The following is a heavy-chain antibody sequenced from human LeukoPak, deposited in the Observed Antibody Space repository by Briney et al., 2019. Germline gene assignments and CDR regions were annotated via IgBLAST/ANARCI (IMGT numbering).Heavy chain of an antibody. J-gene: IGHJ6*02. D-gene: IGHD1-14*01. Sequence: PSETLSLTCTVFGGSFSNYYWSWIRQPAGKGLEWIGRIYTSGSTNYNPSVKSRVTMPVDTSNNQFSLKLTSVTAADTAVYYCARQPPQYYGMDVWGQGTTVTVSS. CDR1: GGSFSNYY. CDR2: IYTSGST. CDR3: ARQPPQYYGMDV. V-gene: IGHV4-4*07.